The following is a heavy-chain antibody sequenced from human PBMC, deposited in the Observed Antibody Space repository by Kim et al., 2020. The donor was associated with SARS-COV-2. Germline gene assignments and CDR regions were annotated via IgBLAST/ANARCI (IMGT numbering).Heavy chain of an antibody. CDR2: IYTSGST. CDR1: GGSISSYY. V-gene: IGHV4-4*07. CDR3: ARERWLVNWFDP. Sequence: SETLSLTCTVSGGSISSYYWSWIRQPAGKGLEWIGRIYTSGSTNYNPSLKSRVTMSVDTSKNQFSLKPSSVTAADTAVYYCARERWLVNWFDPWGQGTLVTVSS. J-gene: IGHJ5*02. D-gene: IGHD6-19*01.